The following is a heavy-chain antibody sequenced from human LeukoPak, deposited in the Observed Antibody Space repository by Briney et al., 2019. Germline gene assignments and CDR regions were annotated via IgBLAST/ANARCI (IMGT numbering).Heavy chain of an antibody. CDR2: ISPTGGST. Sequence: ASVKVSCKAFGYTFTNNWMHWVRQAPGQGPEWMGLISPTGGSTAYAQKFQGRVTLTRDMSTRTVYMELSSLRSEDTAVYYCARDFGDYLHFDYWGQGTLVTVSS. CDR1: GYTFTNNW. CDR3: ARDFGDYLHFDY. V-gene: IGHV1-46*01. D-gene: IGHD4-17*01. J-gene: IGHJ4*02.